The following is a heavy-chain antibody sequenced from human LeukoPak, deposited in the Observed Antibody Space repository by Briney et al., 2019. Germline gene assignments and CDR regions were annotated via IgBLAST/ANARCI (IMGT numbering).Heavy chain of an antibody. Sequence: GGSLRLSCVASGFTFNIHWMTWVRQAPGKGLEWVSTISGTGSSTYYADSAKGRFTISRDNSKDTLFLQLNSLTAADTAMYFCAKASVAIPQYCNSWGQGTLVTVSS. CDR2: ISGTGSST. V-gene: IGHV3-23*01. CDR1: GFTFNIHW. J-gene: IGHJ5*02. CDR3: AKASVAIPQYCNS. D-gene: IGHD2-2*02.